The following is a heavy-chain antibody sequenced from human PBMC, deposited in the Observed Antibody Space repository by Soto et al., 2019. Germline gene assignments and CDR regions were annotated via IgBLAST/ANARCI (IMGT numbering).Heavy chain of an antibody. V-gene: IGHV3-48*02. D-gene: IGHD3-16*01. J-gene: IGHJ3*02. CDR1: GFTFSSYS. CDR2: ISSSSRTI. CDR3: ARERIAFAGGAFDI. Sequence: EVQLVESGGGLVQPGGSLRLSCAASGFTFSSYSMNWVRQAPGKGLEWVSCISSSSRTIYYADSVKGRFTISRDNAKNSLYRQMNSLRDEDPAVYYCARERIAFAGGAFDIWGQGTLVTVSS.